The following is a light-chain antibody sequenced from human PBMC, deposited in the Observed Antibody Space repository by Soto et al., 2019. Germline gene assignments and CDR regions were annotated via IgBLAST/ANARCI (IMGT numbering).Light chain of an antibody. Sequence: QSALTQPASVSGSPGQSITISCTGTSSDVGGYNYVSWYQHHPGKAPKLMIFDVGNRPSGVSNRFSGSKSGNTASLTISGLQPEDEAGYYCSSYTTSNTRQIVFGTGTKVTVL. CDR1: SSDVGGYNY. CDR2: DVG. V-gene: IGLV2-14*03. CDR3: SSYTTSNTRQIV. J-gene: IGLJ1*01.